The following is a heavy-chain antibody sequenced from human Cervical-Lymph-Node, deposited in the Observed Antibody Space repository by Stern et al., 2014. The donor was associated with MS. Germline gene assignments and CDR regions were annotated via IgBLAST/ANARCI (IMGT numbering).Heavy chain of an antibody. CDR1: EFTFSTFG. Sequence: QVQLVESGGGVVQPGRSLRLSCAASEFTFSTFGMHWVRQAPGQGLQWVAVIGYDGSNAYYADSVKGRFTISRDNLKNTLYLQMNSLRAEDTAVYYCARAGFGLWIGNPPYYYYGMDVWGQGTTVTVSS. CDR2: IGYDGSNA. V-gene: IGHV3-30*19. D-gene: IGHD3-3*01. CDR3: ARAGFGLWIGNPPYYYYGMDV. J-gene: IGHJ6*02.